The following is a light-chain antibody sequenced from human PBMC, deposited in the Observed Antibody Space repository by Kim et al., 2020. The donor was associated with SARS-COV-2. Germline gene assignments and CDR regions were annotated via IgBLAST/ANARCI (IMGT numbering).Light chain of an antibody. J-gene: IGKJ2*01. CDR1: QSVSGSK. Sequence: LSQGERATLSCRAIQSVSGSKLVWYQQKPGQAPRLLIYGASSRATGIPDRFSGSGSGTDFTLTISRLEPEDVAVYYCQQYGSSPRTFGQGTKLEI. CDR2: GAS. V-gene: IGKV3-20*01. CDR3: QQYGSSPRT.